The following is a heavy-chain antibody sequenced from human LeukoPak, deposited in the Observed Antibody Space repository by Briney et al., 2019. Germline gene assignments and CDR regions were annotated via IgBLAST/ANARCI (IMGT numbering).Heavy chain of an antibody. CDR2: IYSGGST. CDR1: GFTVSSNY. V-gene: IGHV3-53*01. D-gene: IGHD3-10*01. CDR3: ARGPRFPDYYYYYMDV. Sequence: GGSLRLSCAASGFTVSSNYMSWVRQAPGKGLEWVSVIYSGGSTYYAESVKGRFTISRDNSKNTLYLQMNSLRAEDTAVYYCARGPRFPDYYYYYMDVWGKGTTVTVSS. J-gene: IGHJ6*03.